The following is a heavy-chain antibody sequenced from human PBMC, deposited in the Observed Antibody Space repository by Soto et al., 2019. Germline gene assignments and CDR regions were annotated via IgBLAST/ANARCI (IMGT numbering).Heavy chain of an antibody. J-gene: IGHJ4*02. Sequence: QVQLVESGGGVVQPGRSLRVSCSASGFIFSAYAMHWVRQAPGKGLEWVAVISDDGSNTYYADSVKGRFTISRDNSKNTVYLHMNSLRAEDTAMYYCARERREGGYPVPKVGLSHWGQGTLVTVSS. D-gene: IGHD3-22*01. CDR1: GFIFSAYA. V-gene: IGHV3-30-3*01. CDR3: ARERREGGYPVPKVGLSH. CDR2: ISDDGSNT.